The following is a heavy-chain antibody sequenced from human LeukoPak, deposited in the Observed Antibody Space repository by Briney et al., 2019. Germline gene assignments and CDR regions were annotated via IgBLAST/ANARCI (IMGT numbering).Heavy chain of an antibody. J-gene: IGHJ5*02. Sequence: PSETLSLTCTVSGGSMSNYYWSWIRQPPGKGLEWIGYMFYTGSGKYNPSLKSRVTISVDTSKRQISLKLTSVTAADTAVYYCATNLPGYSYGYWVAWGQGTLVTVSS. V-gene: IGHV4-59*01. D-gene: IGHD5-18*01. CDR3: ATNLPGYSYGYWVA. CDR1: GGSMSNYY. CDR2: MFYTGSG.